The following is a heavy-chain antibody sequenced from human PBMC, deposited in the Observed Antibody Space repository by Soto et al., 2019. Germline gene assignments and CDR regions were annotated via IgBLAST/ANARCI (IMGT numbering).Heavy chain of an antibody. V-gene: IGHV3-30*18. CDR2: VSHDGRNT. J-gene: IGHJ4*02. CDR3: AKGGREWLVTSDFNY. Sequence: VQLVESGGGVVQPGRSLRLSCAASGFTFSDYAMHWVRQAPGKGLEWVAVVSHDGRNTHYADSVKGRFTISRDSSKNTVSLEIPSLRAEDTAVYYCAKGGREWLVTSDFNYWGQVDLVTFSS. CDR1: GFTFSDYA. D-gene: IGHD6-19*01.